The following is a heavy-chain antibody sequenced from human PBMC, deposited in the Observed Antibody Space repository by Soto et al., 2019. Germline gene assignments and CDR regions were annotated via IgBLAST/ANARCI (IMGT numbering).Heavy chain of an antibody. J-gene: IGHJ6*02. CDR1: GFTFSSYG. CDR3: ARDRYCNSTSCYGMDV. CDR2: IWYDGSNK. D-gene: IGHD2-2*01. Sequence: QVQLVESGGGVVQPGRSLRLSCAASGFTFSSYGMHWVRQAPGKGLEWVAVIWYDGSNKYYADSVKGRFTNSRDNSTNRLYLQMNSLRAEDTAGYYCARDRYCNSTSCYGMDVWGQGTTVTVSS. V-gene: IGHV3-33*01.